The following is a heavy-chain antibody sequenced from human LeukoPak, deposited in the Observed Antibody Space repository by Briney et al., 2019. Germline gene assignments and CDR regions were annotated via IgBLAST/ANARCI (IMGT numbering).Heavy chain of an antibody. V-gene: IGHV1-46*01. D-gene: IGHD6-19*01. CDR3: ARGHSSGWLFFLDWFDP. CDR1: GYTFTSYY. CDR2: INPSGGST. Sequence: ASVKVSCKASGYTFTSYYMHWVRQAPGQGLEWMGIINPSGGSTSYAQKFQGRVTMTRDMSTSTVYMELSSLGSEDTAVYYCARGHSSGWLFFLDWFDPWGQGTLVTVSS. J-gene: IGHJ5*02.